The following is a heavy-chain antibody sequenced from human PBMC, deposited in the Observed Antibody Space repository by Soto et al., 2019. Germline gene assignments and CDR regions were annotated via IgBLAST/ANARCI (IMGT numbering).Heavy chain of an antibody. D-gene: IGHD6-13*01. Sequence: ASVKVSCKASGGTFSSYAISRVRQAPGQGLEWMGGIIPIFGTANYAQKFQGRVTITADESTSTAYMELSSLRSEDTAVYYCAREFWVAAASYYYYYYGMDVWGQGTTVTVSS. CDR3: AREFWVAAASYYYYYYGMDV. CDR1: GGTFSSYA. J-gene: IGHJ6*02. CDR2: IIPIFGTA. V-gene: IGHV1-69*13.